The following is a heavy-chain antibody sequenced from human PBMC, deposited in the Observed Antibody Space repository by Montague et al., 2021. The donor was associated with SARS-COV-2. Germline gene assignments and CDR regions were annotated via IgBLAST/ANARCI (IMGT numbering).Heavy chain of an antibody. Sequence: SETLSLTCTVSGGSISNYYWSWIRQPPGKGLEWIGYIYYSGSTNYNPSLKSRVTISVDTSKNRFSLKLSSVTAADTAVYYCARGSGWMGNAFDIWGQGTMVTVSS. V-gene: IGHV4-59*01. CDR3: ARGSGWMGNAFDI. D-gene: IGHD6-25*01. CDR1: GGSISNYY. CDR2: IYYSGST. J-gene: IGHJ3*02.